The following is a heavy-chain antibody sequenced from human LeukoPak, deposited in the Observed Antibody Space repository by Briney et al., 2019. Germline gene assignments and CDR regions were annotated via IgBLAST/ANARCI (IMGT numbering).Heavy chain of an antibody. D-gene: IGHD5-24*01. Sequence: GGSLRLSCAASGFTVSSSYMSWVRQAPGKGLEWVSVIYSGGSIRYADSVKGRFTIYRDNSKDTVYFQMNSLRAEDTAVYYCARDVGRDGYNSYFDLWGRGTLVTVSS. V-gene: IGHV3-53*01. CDR2: IYSGGSI. J-gene: IGHJ2*01. CDR1: GFTVSSSY. CDR3: ARDVGRDGYNSYFDL.